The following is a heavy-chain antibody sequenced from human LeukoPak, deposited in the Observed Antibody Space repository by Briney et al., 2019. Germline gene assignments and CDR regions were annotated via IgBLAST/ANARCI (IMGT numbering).Heavy chain of an antibody. J-gene: IGHJ5*02. Sequence: SETLSLTCTVSGGSISSGGYYWSWIRQHPGKGLEWIGYIYYSGSTNYNPSLKSRVTISVDTSKNQFSLKLSSVTAADTAVYYCARAKVVRGVIDWFDPWGQGTLVTVSS. CDR1: GGSISSGGYY. D-gene: IGHD3-10*01. CDR3: ARAKVVRGVIDWFDP. V-gene: IGHV4-61*08. CDR2: IYYSGST.